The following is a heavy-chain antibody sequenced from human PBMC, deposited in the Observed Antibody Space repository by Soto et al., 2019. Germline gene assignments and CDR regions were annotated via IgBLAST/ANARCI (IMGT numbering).Heavy chain of an antibody. CDR3: ARWWSGSRQRFDP. V-gene: IGHV4-31*03. Sequence: QVQLQESGPGLVKPSQTLSLTCTVSGGSISSGDYYWSWIRQHPGKGLEWIGYIYCSGSTYYNPSLKSRVTISVDTSKNQFSLKLSSVTAADTAVYYCARWWSGSRQRFDPWGQGTLVTVSS. J-gene: IGHJ5*02. CDR1: GGSISSGDYY. D-gene: IGHD3-3*01. CDR2: IYCSGST.